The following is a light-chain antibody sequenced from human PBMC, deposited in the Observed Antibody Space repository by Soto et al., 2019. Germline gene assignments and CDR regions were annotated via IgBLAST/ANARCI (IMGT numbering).Light chain of an antibody. CDR3: SSYTTGNTYV. CDR1: SSDVGAYNY. V-gene: IGLV2-14*01. Sequence: QSALTQPASVSGSPGQSITISCTGSSSDVGAYNYVSWFQQHPGKAPKFMIYEVRNRPSGVSNRFSGSKSGNTASLTVSGLQAEDEADYYCSSYTTGNTYVFGTGTKLTVL. J-gene: IGLJ1*01. CDR2: EVR.